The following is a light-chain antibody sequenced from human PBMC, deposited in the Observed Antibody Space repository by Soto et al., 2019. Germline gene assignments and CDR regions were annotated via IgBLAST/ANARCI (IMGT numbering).Light chain of an antibody. J-gene: IGKJ5*01. Sequence: DIQMTQSPSSWSALVPDRVTITFRASQDTTNYWAWYREKPGKVPKLLIYSASSLNSGLSSRFSGSGSGTYFTLTISSLQPEDVATYYCQRCDSVPITFGQGTRLEIK. V-gene: IGKV1-27*01. CDR1: QDTTNY. CDR3: QRCDSVPIT. CDR2: SAS.